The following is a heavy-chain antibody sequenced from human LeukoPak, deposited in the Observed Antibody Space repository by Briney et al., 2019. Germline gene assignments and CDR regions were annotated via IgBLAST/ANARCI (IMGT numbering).Heavy chain of an antibody. CDR2: INHSGST. CDR1: GGSFSGYY. D-gene: IGHD2-2*02. Sequence: SETLSLTCAVYGGSFSGYYWSWIREPPGKGREWIGEINHSGSTNYNPSLKSRVTISVDTSKNQFSLKLSPVTDADTAVYYCARFRYCSSTSCYTWNWFDPWGQGTLVTVSS. V-gene: IGHV4-34*01. J-gene: IGHJ5*02. CDR3: ARFRYCSSTSCYTWNWFDP.